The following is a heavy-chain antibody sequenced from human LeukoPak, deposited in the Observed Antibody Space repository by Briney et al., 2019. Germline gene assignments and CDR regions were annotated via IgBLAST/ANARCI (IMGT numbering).Heavy chain of an antibody. CDR3: ARNLIPEQLVMNF. V-gene: IGHV4-4*07. CDR2: IYTSGST. CDR1: GGSISSYY. J-gene: IGHJ4*02. D-gene: IGHD6-13*01. Sequence: SETLSLTCTVSGGSISSYYWSWIRQPAGKGLEWIGRIYTSGSTNYNPSLKSRVTMSVDTSKNQFSLNLKSVTPEDTAVYYCARNLIPEQLVMNFWGQGTLVTVSS.